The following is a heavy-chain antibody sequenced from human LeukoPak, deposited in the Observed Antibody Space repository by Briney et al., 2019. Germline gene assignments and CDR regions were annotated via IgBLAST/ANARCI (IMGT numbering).Heavy chain of an antibody. CDR2: IRSKAYGGTT. D-gene: IGHD3-3*01. Sequence: GGSLRLSCSASGFTFGDYAMSWVRQAPGKGLEWVGFIRSKAYGGTTEYAASVKGRFTISRDDSKSIAYLQMNSLKTEDTAVYYCTRERYGSGYYGYWGQGTLVTVSS. CDR1: GFTFGDYA. J-gene: IGHJ4*02. V-gene: IGHV3-49*04. CDR3: TRERYGSGYYGY.